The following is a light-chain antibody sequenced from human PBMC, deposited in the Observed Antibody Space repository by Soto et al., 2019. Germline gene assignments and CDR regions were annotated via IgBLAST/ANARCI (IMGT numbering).Light chain of an antibody. V-gene: IGLV2-11*01. CDR3: CSYAGSYTYV. Sequence: HSALTQPASVSGSPGQSVTISCTGSSSDVGGYNYVSWYQQHPGKAPKPMIYDVNKRPSGVPDRFSGSKSGNTASLTISGLQAEDEADYYCCSYAGSYTYVFGTETKLTVL. J-gene: IGLJ1*01. CDR1: SSDVGGYNY. CDR2: DVN.